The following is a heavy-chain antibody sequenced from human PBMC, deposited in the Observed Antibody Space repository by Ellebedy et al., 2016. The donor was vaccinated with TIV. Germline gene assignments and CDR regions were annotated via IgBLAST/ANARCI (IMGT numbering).Heavy chain of an antibody. Sequence: ASVKVSCXASGYTFTSYGISWVRQAPGQGLEWMGWISAYNGNTNYAQKLQGRVTMATDTSTSTAYMELRSLRSDDTAVYYCARDRRYYDVTAGAFDIWGQGTMVTVSS. CDR2: ISAYNGNT. CDR3: ARDRRYYDVTAGAFDI. CDR1: GYTFTSYG. V-gene: IGHV1-18*01. D-gene: IGHD3-22*01. J-gene: IGHJ3*02.